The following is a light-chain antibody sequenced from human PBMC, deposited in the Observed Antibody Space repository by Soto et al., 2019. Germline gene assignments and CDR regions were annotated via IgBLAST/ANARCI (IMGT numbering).Light chain of an antibody. Sequence: QSVLTQPASVSGSPGQSITISCTGTRTDVGSYDLVSWYQQLPGKVPKLVIYKVTKRPSGVSNRFSGSKSGNTASLTISGLQAEDEADYYCCSYAGTSSFVLFGGGTKLTVL. V-gene: IGLV2-23*02. J-gene: IGLJ2*01. CDR1: RTDVGSYDL. CDR3: CSYAGTSSFVL. CDR2: KVT.